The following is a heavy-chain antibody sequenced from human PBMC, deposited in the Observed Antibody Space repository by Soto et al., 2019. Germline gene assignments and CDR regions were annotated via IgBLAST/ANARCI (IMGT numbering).Heavy chain of an antibody. J-gene: IGHJ6*03. CDR3: ARMRGKATMVRGAPEPYYMDV. D-gene: IGHD3-10*01. V-gene: IGHV3-21*01. CDR1: GFTFSSYS. Sequence: GGSLRLSCAASGFTFSSYSMNWVRQAPGKGLEWVSSISSSSSYIYYADSVKGRFTISRDNAKNSLYLQMNSLRAEDTAVDYCARMRGKATMVRGAPEPYYMDVWGKGTTVTVSS. CDR2: ISSSSSYI.